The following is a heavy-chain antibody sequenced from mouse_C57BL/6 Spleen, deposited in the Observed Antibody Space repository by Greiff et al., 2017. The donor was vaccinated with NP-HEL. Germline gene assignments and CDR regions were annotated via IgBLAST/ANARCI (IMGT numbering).Heavy chain of an antibody. J-gene: IGHJ2*01. CDR3: AKDGLNFGGSIAFDG. CDR2: IYPGSGST. Sequence: QVQLQQPGAELVKPGASVKMSCKASGYTFTSYWITWVKQRPGQGLEWIGDIYPGSGSTNYNEKFKSKATLTVDTSSSTAYMQLSSLTSEESAVYYCAKDGLNFGGSIAFDGWGQGTTLTVSS. D-gene: IGHD1-1*01. V-gene: IGHV1-55*01. CDR1: GYTFTSYW.